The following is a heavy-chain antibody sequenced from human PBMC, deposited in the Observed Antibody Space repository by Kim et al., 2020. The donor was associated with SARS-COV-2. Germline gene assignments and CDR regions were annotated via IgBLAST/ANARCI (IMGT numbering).Heavy chain of an antibody. CDR3: ASALRDNFYYYGMDV. V-gene: IGHV1-69*13. CDR1: GGTFSSYV. D-gene: IGHD2-15*01. J-gene: IGHJ6*02. CDR2: FITMFGTV. Sequence: SVKVSCKPSGGTFSSYVISWVRQAPGQGLEWMGGFITMFGTVGYAEKFQGRVTITADESTSTVYMELSSLRSDDTAVYYCASALRDNFYYYGMDVWGQGTTVTVSS.